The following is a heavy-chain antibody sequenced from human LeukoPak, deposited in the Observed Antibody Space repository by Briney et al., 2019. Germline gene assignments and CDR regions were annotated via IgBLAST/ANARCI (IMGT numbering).Heavy chain of an antibody. CDR3: ARLVGLSTTASY. CDR2: INPTSGGT. D-gene: IGHD5/OR15-5a*01. J-gene: IGHJ4*02. V-gene: IGHV1-2*02. CDR1: GYTFIGYY. Sequence: ASVKVYCKASGYTFIGYYLHWVRQAPGQGLEWMRWINPTSGGTNYAQKFQDRVTMTRDTSINTAYMELSRLTSDDTAVYYCARLVGLSTTASYWGQGTLVIVSS.